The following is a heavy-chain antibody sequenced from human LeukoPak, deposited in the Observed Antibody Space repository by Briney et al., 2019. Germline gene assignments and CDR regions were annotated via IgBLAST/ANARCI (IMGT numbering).Heavy chain of an antibody. Sequence: PGGSLRLSCAASGFSLSSYWMHWVRQAPGKGLVWVPYINSDGSNINYADSVKGRFTISRDNAKNTLYLQMKSLGAEDTAVYYCAKRSDYGSGSYPIDYWGQGTLVTVSS. J-gene: IGHJ4*02. V-gene: IGHV3-74*01. D-gene: IGHD3-10*01. CDR2: INSDGSNI. CDR1: GFSLSSYW. CDR3: AKRSDYGSGSYPIDY.